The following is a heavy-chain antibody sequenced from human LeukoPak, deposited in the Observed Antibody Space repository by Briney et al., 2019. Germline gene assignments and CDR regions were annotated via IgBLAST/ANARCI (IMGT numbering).Heavy chain of an antibody. V-gene: IGHV3-30*18. CDR3: AKARYDGEVMIAATDY. J-gene: IGHJ4*02. CDR1: GFTFSSYG. D-gene: IGHD2-15*01. CDR2: ISYDGSNK. Sequence: PGGSLRLSCAASGFTFSSYGMHWVRQAPDKGLEWVAVISYDGSNKYYADSVKGRFTISRDNSKNTLYLQMNNLRADDTAVYYCAKARYDGEVMIAATDYWGQGTLVTVSS.